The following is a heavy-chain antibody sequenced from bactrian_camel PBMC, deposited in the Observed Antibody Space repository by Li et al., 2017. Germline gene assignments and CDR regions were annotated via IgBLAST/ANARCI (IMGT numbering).Heavy chain of an antibody. D-gene: IGHD4*01. Sequence: VQLVESGGSSVQAGGSLRLSCAASRFVFSDYWMYWVRQAPGKGLEWVSAFYSDGSHAYYADSVKGRFTISKDDAKNTLYLQMNSLKLEDTAVYYCAAAGRAYSDYAGYWGQGTQVTVS. CDR1: RFVFSDYW. CDR3: AAAGRAYSDYAGY. J-gene: IGHJ6*01. CDR2: FYSDGSHA. V-gene: IGHV3S6*01.